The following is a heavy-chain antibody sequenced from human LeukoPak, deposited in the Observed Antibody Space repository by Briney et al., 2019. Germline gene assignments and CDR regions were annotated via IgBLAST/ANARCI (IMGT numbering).Heavy chain of an antibody. CDR2: IIPILGIA. D-gene: IGHD3-16*01. Sequence: ASVKVSCKASGGTFSSYAISWVRQAPGQGLEWMGRIIPILGIANYAQKFQGRVTITADKSTSTAYMELSSLRSEDTAVYYYARDAGLRFDYWGQGTLVTVSS. CDR3: ARDAGLRFDY. CDR1: GGTFSSYA. V-gene: IGHV1-69*04. J-gene: IGHJ4*02.